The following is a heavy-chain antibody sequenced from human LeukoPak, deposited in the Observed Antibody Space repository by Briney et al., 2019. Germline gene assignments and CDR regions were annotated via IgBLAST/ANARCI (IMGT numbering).Heavy chain of an antibody. D-gene: IGHD6-13*01. J-gene: IGHJ6*03. CDR1: GFTFSSYE. Sequence: GGSLRLSCAASGFTFSSYEMNWVRQAPGKGLEWVSYISSSGSTIYYADSVKGRFTISRDNAKNSLYLQMNSLRAEDTALYYCARNEKAAGIYYYYYMDVWGKGTTVTVSS. CDR3: ARNEKAAGIYYYYYMDV. V-gene: IGHV3-48*03. CDR2: ISSSGSTI.